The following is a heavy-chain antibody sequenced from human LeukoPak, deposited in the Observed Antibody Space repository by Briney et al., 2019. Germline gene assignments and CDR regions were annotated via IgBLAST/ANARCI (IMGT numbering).Heavy chain of an antibody. J-gene: IGHJ3*02. CDR3: ARQPSRSDAFDI. CDR1: GGSISSYY. Sequence: SETLSLTCTVSGGSISSYYWSWIRQPPGKGLEWIGYIYYSGSTNYNPSLKSRVTISVDTSKNQFSLKLSSVTAADTAVYYCARQPSRSDAFDIWGQGTMVTVSS. CDR2: IYYSGST. V-gene: IGHV4-59*08. D-gene: IGHD4-17*01.